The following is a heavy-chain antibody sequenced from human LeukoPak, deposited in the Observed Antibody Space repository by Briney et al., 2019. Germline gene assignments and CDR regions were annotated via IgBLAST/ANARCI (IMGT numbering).Heavy chain of an antibody. Sequence: GASVKVSCKASGYTFTSYGISWVRQAPGQGLEWMGWISAYNGNTNYAQKFQGRVTMTEDTSTDTAYMELSSLRSEDTAVYYCTKETEGVRGVYWFDPWGQGTLVTVSS. CDR2: ISAYNGNT. CDR3: TKETEGVRGVYWFDP. CDR1: GYTFTSYG. V-gene: IGHV1-18*01. D-gene: IGHD3-10*01. J-gene: IGHJ5*02.